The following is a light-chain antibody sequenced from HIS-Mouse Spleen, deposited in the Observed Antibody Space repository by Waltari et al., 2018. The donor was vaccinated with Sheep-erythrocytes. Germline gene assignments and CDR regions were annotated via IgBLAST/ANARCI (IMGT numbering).Light chain of an antibody. CDR3: QSYDSSNHGV. CDR1: SGSIARNY. Sequence: NFMLTQPHSVSASPGKTVTISCTRSSGSIARNYVQWYQQRPGSAPTTVIYEDNQRPPGVPDRFSGSIDSSSNSASLTISGLKTEDEADYYCQSYDSSNHGVFGGGTKLTVL. CDR2: EDN. J-gene: IGLJ3*02. V-gene: IGLV6-57*04.